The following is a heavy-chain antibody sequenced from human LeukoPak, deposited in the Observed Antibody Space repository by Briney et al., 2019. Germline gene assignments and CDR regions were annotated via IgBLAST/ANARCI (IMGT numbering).Heavy chain of an antibody. V-gene: IGHV4-4*02. CDR3: ARGLTRITIFGPSYGMDV. CDR2: VHHTGRT. J-gene: IGHJ6*02. Sequence: SETLSLTCVVSGGSISDSFEHYWCWVRQPPGKGFEWIAEVHHTGRTIYSPSFARRVTISPDTSTNQVSLKLTSVTAADTAVYYCARGLTRITIFGPSYGMDVWGQGTTVTVSS. D-gene: IGHD3-3*01. CDR1: GGSISDSFEHY.